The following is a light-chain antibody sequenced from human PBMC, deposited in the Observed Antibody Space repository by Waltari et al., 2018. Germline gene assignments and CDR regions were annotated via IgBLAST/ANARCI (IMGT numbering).Light chain of an antibody. CDR1: SSDVGGYNY. Sequence: QSALTQPPSASGSPGQSVTISCTGTSSDVGGYNYVSWYQHHPGKAPKLMIYEVSNRPSGVPARFAGSKSGNTASLTVSGLQAEDEADYYCSSYAGSNNLVFGGGTKLTVL. J-gene: IGLJ2*01. CDR2: EVS. V-gene: IGLV2-8*01. CDR3: SSYAGSNNLV.